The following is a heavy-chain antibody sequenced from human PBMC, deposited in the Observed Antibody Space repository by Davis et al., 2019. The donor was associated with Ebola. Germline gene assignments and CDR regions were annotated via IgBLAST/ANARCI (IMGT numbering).Heavy chain of an antibody. CDR2: ISGSGGTGGST. CDR1: GFTFSSYA. V-gene: IGHV3-23*01. J-gene: IGHJ3*01. Sequence: GESLKISCAASGFTFSSYAMSWVRQAPGKGLEWVSAISGSGGTGGSTYYADSVKGRFTISRDNSKNTLYLQMTNLRVDDTAVYYCATDSPFDFWGQGTMVIVSS. CDR3: ATDSPFDF.